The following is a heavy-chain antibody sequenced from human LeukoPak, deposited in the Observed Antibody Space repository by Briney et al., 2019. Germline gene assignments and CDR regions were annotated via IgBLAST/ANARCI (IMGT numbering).Heavy chain of an antibody. Sequence: PGGSLRLSCAASGFTFSSYSMNWVRQAPGKGLEWVSAISGSGGSTYYADSVKGRFTISRDNSKNTLYLQMNSLRAEDTAVYYCAKQEVVITDYFDYWGQGTLVTVSS. V-gene: IGHV3-23*01. J-gene: IGHJ4*02. CDR3: AKQEVVITDYFDY. D-gene: IGHD3-22*01. CDR1: GFTFSSYS. CDR2: ISGSGGST.